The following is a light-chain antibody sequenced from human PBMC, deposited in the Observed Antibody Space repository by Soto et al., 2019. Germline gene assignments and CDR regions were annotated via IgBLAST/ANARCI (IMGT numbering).Light chain of an antibody. Sequence: IQMTQSPSSLSASVGDRVTITCRASQSISSYLNWYQQKPGKAPKLLIYAASSLQSGVPSRFSGSGSGTDFTLTISSLQPEDFATYYCLQDYNYPPTFGQGTKVEIK. CDR1: QSISSY. V-gene: IGKV1-6*01. J-gene: IGKJ1*01. CDR2: AAS. CDR3: LQDYNYPPT.